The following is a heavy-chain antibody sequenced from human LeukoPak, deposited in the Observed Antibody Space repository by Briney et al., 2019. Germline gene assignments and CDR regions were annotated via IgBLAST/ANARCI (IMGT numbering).Heavy chain of an antibody. CDR2: ISYSGST. Sequence: SETLSLTCTVSGGSINSYYWSWIRQPPGKGLEWIGYISYSGSTNYNPSLKSRVTISVNTSKNQFFLKLSSVAAADTALYYCTRGNANWGQGTLVTVSS. J-gene: IGHJ4*02. CDR1: GGSINSYY. CDR3: TRGNAN. V-gene: IGHV4-59*01.